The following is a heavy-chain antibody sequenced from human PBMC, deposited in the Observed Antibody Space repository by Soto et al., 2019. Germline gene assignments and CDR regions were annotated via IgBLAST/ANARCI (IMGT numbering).Heavy chain of an antibody. J-gene: IGHJ4*02. CDR1: GFTFSNFA. Sequence: QVRLVESGGGVVQPGGSLRLSCAASGFTFSNFAMHWVRQAPGKGLEWVAVTSYDGNNKDYADSVKGRFTISRDNSKNTLFLQVNSLRPEDTAVYYCARERVIAATGIFYYWGQGTLVTVSS. V-gene: IGHV3-30-3*01. CDR2: TSYDGNNK. CDR3: ARERVIAATGIFYY. D-gene: IGHD6-13*01.